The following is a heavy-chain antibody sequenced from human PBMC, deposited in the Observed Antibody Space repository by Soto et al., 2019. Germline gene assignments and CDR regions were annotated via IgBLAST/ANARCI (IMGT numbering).Heavy chain of an antibody. D-gene: IGHD6-13*01. CDR1: GGTFSSYA. Sequence: ASVKVSCKASGGTFSSYAISWVRQAPGQGLEWMGGIIPIFGTANYAQKFQGRVTITADESTSTAYMELSSLRSEDTAVYYCARGIAAAGPPPNDAFDIWGQGTMVTVSS. V-gene: IGHV1-69*13. CDR3: ARGIAAAGPPPNDAFDI. J-gene: IGHJ3*02. CDR2: IIPIFGTA.